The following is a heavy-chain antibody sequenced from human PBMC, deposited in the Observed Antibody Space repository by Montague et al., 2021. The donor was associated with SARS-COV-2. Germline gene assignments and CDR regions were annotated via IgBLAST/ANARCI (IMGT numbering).Heavy chain of an antibody. CDR2: ISYDGSNK. CDR1: GFTFSSYA. V-gene: IGHV3-30-3*01. CDR3: ASLRGPSYYDILTGSAFDY. J-gene: IGHJ4*02. D-gene: IGHD3-9*01. Sequence: SLRLSCAASGFTFSSYAMHWVRQAPGKGLEWVAVISYDGSNKYYADSVKGRFTISRDNSKSTLYLQMNSLRAEDTAVYYCASLRGPSYYDILTGSAFDYWGQGTLVTVSS.